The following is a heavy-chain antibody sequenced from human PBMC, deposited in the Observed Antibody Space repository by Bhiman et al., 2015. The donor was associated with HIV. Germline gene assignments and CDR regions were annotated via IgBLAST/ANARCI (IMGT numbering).Heavy chain of an antibody. CDR2: ISGGGGTI. CDR1: GFTFSSYE. CDR3: AREIGGYNFGFSYYYGMDV. V-gene: IGHV3-48*03. J-gene: IGHJ6*02. D-gene: IGHD5-18*01. Sequence: VHLVDSGGGLVQPGGSLRLSCAASGFTFSSYEMNWVRQAPGKGLEWVSYISGGGGTIYYADSVKGRFTISRDNAENSLYLQMNSLRAEDTAVYYCAREIGGYNFGFSYYYGMDVWGQGTTVTVSS.